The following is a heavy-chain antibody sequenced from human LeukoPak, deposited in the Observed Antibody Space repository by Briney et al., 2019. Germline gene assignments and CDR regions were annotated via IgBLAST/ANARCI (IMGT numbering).Heavy chain of an antibody. CDR3: AKDVSLAAGPDY. Sequence: PGGSLRLSCAASGFTFSSYGMHWVRQAPGKGLEWVAFIRYDGSNKYYADSVKSRFTISRDNSKNTLYLQMNSLRAEDTAVYYCAKDVSLAAGPDYWGQGTLVTVSS. D-gene: IGHD6-6*01. V-gene: IGHV3-30*02. CDR1: GFTFSSYG. J-gene: IGHJ4*02. CDR2: IRYDGSNK.